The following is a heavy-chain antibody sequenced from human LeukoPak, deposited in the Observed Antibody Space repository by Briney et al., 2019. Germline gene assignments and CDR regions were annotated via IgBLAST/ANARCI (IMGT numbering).Heavy chain of an antibody. CDR2: ISGSGGT. J-gene: IGHJ4*02. D-gene: IGHD5-24*01. CDR3: AKDYSAYNYLADFDY. CDR1: GFTFNSYD. V-gene: IGHV3-23*01. Sequence: PGGSLRLSCAASGFTFNSYDMSWVRQAPGKGLEWVSAISGSGGTYYAESEKGRFTVSRDNSNNTLYLQMDGMRAEDTAVYYCAKDYSAYNYLADFDYWGQGTLVTVSS.